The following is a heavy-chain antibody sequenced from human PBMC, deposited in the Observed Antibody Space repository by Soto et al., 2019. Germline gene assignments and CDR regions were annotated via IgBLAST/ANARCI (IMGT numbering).Heavy chain of an antibody. CDR2: ISSSSSYL. Sequence: GGSLRLSCAASGFTFSSYSMNWVRQAPGKGLEWVSSISSSSSYLYYADSVKCRFTISRDNAKNSLYLPMNGLRAEDTAMYYCARDQVEVAVIVVVVAATGLAFDIWGQGTMVTVSS. CDR3: ARDQVEVAVIVVVVAATGLAFDI. D-gene: IGHD2-15*01. CDR1: GFTFSSYS. V-gene: IGHV3-21*01. J-gene: IGHJ3*02.